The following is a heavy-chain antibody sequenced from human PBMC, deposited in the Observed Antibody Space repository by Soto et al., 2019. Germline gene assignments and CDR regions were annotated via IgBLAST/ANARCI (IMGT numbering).Heavy chain of an antibody. CDR1: GGTFSSYA. Sequence: QVQLVQSGAEVKKPGSSVKVSCKASGGTFSSYAISWVRQAPGQGLEWMGGIIPIFGTANYAQKFQGRVTITADESTSTAYMELSRLRSEDTAVYYCARGNNGGSCYSCLWFDPWGQGTMVTVSS. J-gene: IGHJ5*02. V-gene: IGHV1-69*01. CDR2: IIPIFGTA. D-gene: IGHD2-15*01. CDR3: ARGNNGGSCYSCLWFDP.